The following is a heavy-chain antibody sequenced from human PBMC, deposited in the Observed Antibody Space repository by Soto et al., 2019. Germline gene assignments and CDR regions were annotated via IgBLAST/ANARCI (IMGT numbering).Heavy chain of an antibody. D-gene: IGHD6-13*01. J-gene: IGHJ5*02. CDR3: ARDTGRASADL. CDR1: GFTFSRYG. Sequence: EVQLLESGGGLVKPGGSLRLSCEGSGFTFSRYGMSWVRQAPGRGLQWVAGISVSGDNTSYADSARGRFTIYRDNSKNTLYLQMNSLRVEDTGVYYCARDTGRASADLWGQGTLVTVSS. CDR2: ISVSGDNT. V-gene: IGHV3-23*01.